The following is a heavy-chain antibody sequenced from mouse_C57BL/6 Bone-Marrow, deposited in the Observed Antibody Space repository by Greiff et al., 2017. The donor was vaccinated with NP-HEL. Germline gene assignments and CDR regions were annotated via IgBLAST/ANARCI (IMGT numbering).Heavy chain of an antibody. CDR3: TRDGVVGGYFDY. Sequence: EVKLVDSGEGLVKPGGSLKLSCAASGFTFSSYAMSWVRQTPEKRLEWVAYISSGGDYIYYADTVKGRFTISRDNARNTLYLQMSSLKSEDTAMYYCTRDGVVGGYFDYWGQGTTLTVSS. J-gene: IGHJ2*01. CDR1: GFTFSSYA. CDR2: ISSGGDYI. D-gene: IGHD1-1*01. V-gene: IGHV5-9-1*02.